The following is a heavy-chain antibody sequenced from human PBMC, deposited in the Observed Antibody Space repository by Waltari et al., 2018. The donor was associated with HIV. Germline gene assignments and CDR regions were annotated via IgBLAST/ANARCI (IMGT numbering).Heavy chain of an antibody. CDR2: IYYRGST. D-gene: IGHD3-10*02. Sequence: QLQLQESGPGLVKPSETLSLTCAVPGGSISRSISYWGWIRQPPGKGLEGIGSIYYRGSTYYNPPLKSRVTISVDTSKNQFSLKLSSVTAADTAVYYCARHVRSSIWFDYWGQGTLVTVSS. V-gene: IGHV4-39*01. CDR3: ARHVRSSIWFDY. J-gene: IGHJ5*01. CDR1: GGSISRSISY.